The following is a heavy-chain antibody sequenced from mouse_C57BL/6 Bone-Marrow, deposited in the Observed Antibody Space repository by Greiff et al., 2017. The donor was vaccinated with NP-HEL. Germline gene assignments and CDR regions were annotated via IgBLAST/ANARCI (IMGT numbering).Heavy chain of an antibody. CDR2: ISNGGGST. V-gene: IGHV5-12*01. CDR1: GFTFSDYY. Sequence: EVQLVESGGGLVQPGGSLKLSCAASGFTFSDYYMYWVRQTPEKRLEWVAYISNGGGSTYYPDTVKGRFTISRDNAKNTLYLQMSRLKSEDTAMYYSARPHGNYFAWFAYCGEKTLVSVSP. D-gene: IGHD2-1*01. J-gene: IGHJ3*01. CDR3: ARPHGNYFAWFAY.